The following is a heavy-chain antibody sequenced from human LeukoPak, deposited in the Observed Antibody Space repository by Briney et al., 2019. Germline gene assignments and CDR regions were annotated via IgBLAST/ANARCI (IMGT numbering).Heavy chain of an antibody. CDR3: AKAAVAYPKDFDY. D-gene: IGHD6-19*01. CDR1: GFTFSSYA. Sequence: GGSLRLSCAASGFTFSSYAMSWVRQAPGKGLEWVSAISGSGGSTYYADSVKGRFTISGDSSRNTLYLQMNSLRAEDTAVYYCAKAAVAYPKDFDYWGQGTLVTVSS. J-gene: IGHJ4*02. V-gene: IGHV3-23*01. CDR2: ISGSGGST.